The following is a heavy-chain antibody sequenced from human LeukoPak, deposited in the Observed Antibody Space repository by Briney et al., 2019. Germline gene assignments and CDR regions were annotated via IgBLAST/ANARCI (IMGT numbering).Heavy chain of an antibody. CDR2: ISGSGDST. Sequence: GGSLRLSCVASGFTFSSYGMTWVRQAPGKGLQWVSGISGSGDSTYYAASAKGRFTISRDNSQNTLYLQLNSLRAEDTAVYHCAKDGVLATTLQGYFDSWGQGTLVTVSS. D-gene: IGHD2/OR15-2a*01. CDR3: AKDGVLATTLQGYFDS. V-gene: IGHV3-23*01. J-gene: IGHJ4*02. CDR1: GFTFSSYG.